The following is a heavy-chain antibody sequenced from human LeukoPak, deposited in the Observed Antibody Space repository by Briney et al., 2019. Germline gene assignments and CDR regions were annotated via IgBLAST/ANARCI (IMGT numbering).Heavy chain of an antibody. D-gene: IGHD3-3*01. V-gene: IGHV4-34*01. CDR1: GGSFSGYY. J-gene: IGHJ5*02. Sequence: SETLSLTCAVYGGSFSGYYWSWIRQPPGRGLEWIGEINHSGSTNYNPSLKSRVTISVDTSKNRFSLKLSSVTAADTAVYYCALRGGYYDFWSGYPNWFDPWGQGTLVTVSS. CDR3: ALRGGYYDFWSGYPNWFDP. CDR2: INHSGST.